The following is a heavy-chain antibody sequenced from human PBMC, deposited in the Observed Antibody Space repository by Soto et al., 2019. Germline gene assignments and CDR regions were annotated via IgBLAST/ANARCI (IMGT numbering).Heavy chain of an antibody. D-gene: IGHD2-21*02. CDR2: INHSGNT. V-gene: IGHV4-34*01. J-gene: IGHJ2*01. Sequence: QVQLQQWGAGLSKPSETLSLTCDVHGESISGYYWSWLRQTPGKGLEWIGEINHSGNTNSNPSLRSRVTMSVDPSKSQFSLKLSSVTAADTAVYYCARNPRLGCVGDCYSYFDLWGRGTLVTVSS. CDR1: GESISGYY. CDR3: ARNPRLGCVGDCYSYFDL.